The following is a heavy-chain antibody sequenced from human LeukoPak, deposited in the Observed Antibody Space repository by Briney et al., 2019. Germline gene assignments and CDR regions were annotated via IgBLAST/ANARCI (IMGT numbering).Heavy chain of an antibody. V-gene: IGHV3-23*01. CDR1: GFTFSSYA. J-gene: IGHJ4*02. Sequence: PGGSLRLSCAASGFTFSSYAMSWVRQAPGKGLEWVSAISGSGGSTYYADSVKGRFTISRDNSKNTLYLQMNSLRAEDTAVYYCAKIYDSSGYYPIDYWGQGTLVTVSS. CDR3: AKIYDSSGYYPIDY. CDR2: ISGSGGST. D-gene: IGHD3-22*01.